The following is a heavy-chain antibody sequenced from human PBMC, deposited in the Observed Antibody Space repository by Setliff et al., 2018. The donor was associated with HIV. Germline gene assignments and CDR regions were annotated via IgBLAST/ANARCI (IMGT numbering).Heavy chain of an antibody. Sequence: TLSLTCSVSDGSVSGYSWSWIRQPAGKGLEWIGRIYTSGTTNYNPSLKSRVTMSVDTSKNQFSLKLSSVTAADTAVYYCARAGSMVRGVIISAIDIWGQGTMVTVS. CDR3: ARAGSMVRGVIISAIDI. V-gene: IGHV4-4*07. D-gene: IGHD3-10*01. J-gene: IGHJ3*02. CDR2: IYTSGTT. CDR1: DGSVSGYS.